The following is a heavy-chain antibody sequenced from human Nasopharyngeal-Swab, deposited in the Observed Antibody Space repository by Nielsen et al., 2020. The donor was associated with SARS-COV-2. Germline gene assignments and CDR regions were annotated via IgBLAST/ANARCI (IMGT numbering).Heavy chain of an antibody. D-gene: IGHD1-26*01. Sequence: SVKVSCKASGGTFSSYAISWVRQAPGQGLEWMGGIIPIFGTANYAQKFQGRVTITADESTSTAYMELSSLRSEDTAVYYCATRPSLSLPQLQWELLFYWGQGTLVTVSS. CDR2: IIPIFGTA. CDR3: ATRPSLSLPQLQWELLFY. J-gene: IGHJ4*02. CDR1: GGTFSSYA. V-gene: IGHV1-69*13.